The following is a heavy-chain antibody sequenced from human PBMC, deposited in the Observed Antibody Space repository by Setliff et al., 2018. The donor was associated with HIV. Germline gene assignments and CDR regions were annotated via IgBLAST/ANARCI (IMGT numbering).Heavy chain of an antibody. Sequence: PSETLSLTCTVSGGSISSHYWSWIRQPPGMGLEWIGYVYYSGSTKYNPSLKSRVTISVDTSKNQFSVKLTSVTLADTALYYCARGGTTVPNYFDYWGQGTLVTVSS. CDR1: GGSISSHY. J-gene: IGHJ4*02. D-gene: IGHD4-17*01. V-gene: IGHV4-59*11. CDR2: VYYSGST. CDR3: ARGGTTVPNYFDY.